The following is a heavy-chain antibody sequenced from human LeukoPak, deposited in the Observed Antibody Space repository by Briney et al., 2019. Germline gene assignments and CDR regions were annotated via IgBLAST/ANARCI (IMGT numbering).Heavy chain of an antibody. D-gene: IGHD2-8*01. Sequence: GGSLRLSCVASGFSFSEGWMNWVRQAPGRGLEWLGRIKRQMDGATTDYAAPVKGRFTISRDDSKNTLSLQMNSLKTEDTAIYYCMTERYWPNGGYVHWGQGTLVTVSS. CDR2: IKRQMDGATT. CDR3: MTERYWPNGGYVH. V-gene: IGHV3-15*01. CDR1: GFSFSEGW. J-gene: IGHJ4*02.